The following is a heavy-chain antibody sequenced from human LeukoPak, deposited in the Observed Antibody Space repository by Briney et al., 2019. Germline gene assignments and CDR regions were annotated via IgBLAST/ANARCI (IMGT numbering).Heavy chain of an antibody. D-gene: IGHD6-13*01. CDR1: GFIFSDYW. CDR2: IKQDGSEE. V-gene: IGHV3-7*01. Sequence: QPGGSLLLSCAASGFIFSDYWMSWGRPAAGKGLEWVANIKQDGSEEYYVDSVKGRFTISRDNDKNSLYLQMNSLRAEDTAVYYCASGRQLGYWGQGTLVTVSS. CDR3: ASGRQLGY. J-gene: IGHJ4*02.